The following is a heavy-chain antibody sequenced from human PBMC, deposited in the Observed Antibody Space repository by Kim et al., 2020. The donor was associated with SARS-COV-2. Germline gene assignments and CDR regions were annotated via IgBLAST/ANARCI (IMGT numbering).Heavy chain of an antibody. D-gene: IGHD3-10*01. CDR3: ARRSLYGSGSYAIDY. Sequence: PSRKSRVTISVDTSKNQFSLNLSSVTAADTAVYYCARRSLYGSGSYAIDYWGQGTLVTVSS. J-gene: IGHJ4*02. V-gene: IGHV4-39*01.